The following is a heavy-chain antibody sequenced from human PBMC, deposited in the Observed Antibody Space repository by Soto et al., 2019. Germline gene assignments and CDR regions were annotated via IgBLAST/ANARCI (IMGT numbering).Heavy chain of an antibody. J-gene: IGHJ4*02. CDR1: GFTFSSYS. D-gene: IGHD2-15*01. CDR2: ISSSGSYI. CDR3: ARDDVGVGAATRAVY. Sequence: EVQLVESGGGLVKPGGSLRLSCAASGFTFSSYSMNWVRQAPGTGLEWVSSISSSGSYIYYADSVKGRFTISRDNAKNSLYPQMNGLRAEDTAVYYCARDDVGVGAATRAVYWGQGTLVTVSS. V-gene: IGHV3-21*01.